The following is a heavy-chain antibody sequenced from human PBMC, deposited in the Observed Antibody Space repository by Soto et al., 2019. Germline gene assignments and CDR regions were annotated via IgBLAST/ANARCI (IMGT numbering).Heavy chain of an antibody. CDR1: GGSISSSSYY. CDR3: ARRIIAAALDYFDY. V-gene: IGHV4-39*01. J-gene: IGHJ4*02. D-gene: IGHD6-13*01. CDR2: IYYSGST. Sequence: SETLSLTCTVSGGSISSSSYYWGWIRQPPGKGLEWIGSIYYSGSTYYNPSLKIRVTISVDTSKNQFSLKLSSVTAADTAVYYCARRIIAAALDYFDYWGQGTLVTVSS.